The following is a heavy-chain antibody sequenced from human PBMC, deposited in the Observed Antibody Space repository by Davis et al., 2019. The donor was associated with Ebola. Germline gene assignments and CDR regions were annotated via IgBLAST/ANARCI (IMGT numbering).Heavy chain of an antibody. D-gene: IGHD2-8*01. CDR3: ARDTRLDIVLMVYADGTFDD. J-gene: IGHJ4*02. V-gene: IGHV1-2*06. Sequence: ASVKVSCKASGYTFTGYYMHWVRQAPGQGLEWMGRINPNSGGTNYAQKFQGRVTMTRDTSISTAYMELSRLRSDDTAVYYCARDTRLDIVLMVYADGTFDDWGQGTLVTVSS. CDR2: INPNSGGT. CDR1: GYTFTGYY.